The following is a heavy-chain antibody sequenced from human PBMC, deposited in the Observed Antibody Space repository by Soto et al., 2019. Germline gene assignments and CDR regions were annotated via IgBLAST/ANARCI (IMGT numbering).Heavy chain of an antibody. CDR3: AKDIYLRFGEFKVGAPNFDY. V-gene: IGHV3-23*01. J-gene: IGHJ4*02. CDR1: GFTFSSYA. D-gene: IGHD3-10*01. CDR2: ISGSGGST. Sequence: EVQLLESGGGLVQPGGSLRLSCAASGFTFSSYAMSWVRQAPGKGLEWVSAISGSGGSTYYADSVKGRFTISRDNSKNTLYLQMNSLRAEDTAVYYCAKDIYLRFGEFKVGAPNFDYWGQGTLVTVSS.